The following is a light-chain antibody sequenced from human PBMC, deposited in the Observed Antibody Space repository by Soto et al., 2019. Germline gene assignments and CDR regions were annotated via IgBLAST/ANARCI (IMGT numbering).Light chain of an antibody. J-gene: IGKJ5*01. CDR1: QNINNY. V-gene: IGKV1-16*01. CDR2: AAS. Sequence: DIQMTEYPSSLSASVGDRVTITCQASQNINNYLNWYQQKPGKAPKLLIYAASTLQSGVPSRFSGSGSGTDFTLTISCLQSEDFATYYCQQYYSYPTFGQGTRLEI. CDR3: QQYYSYPT.